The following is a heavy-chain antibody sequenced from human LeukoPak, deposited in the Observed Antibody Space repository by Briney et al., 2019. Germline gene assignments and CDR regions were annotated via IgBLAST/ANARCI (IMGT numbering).Heavy chain of an antibody. CDR1: GGSMRSYY. J-gene: IGHJ6*02. D-gene: IGHD3-22*01. V-gene: IGHV4-4*07. CDR3: ARENYDSSYGMDV. CDR2: ISTSGTT. Sequence: SETLSLTCTFSGGSMRSYYWGWIRQPAGKGLEWIGHISTSGTTNYNPSLKSRVTVSIDMSKNQFSLRLSSVTAADTAVYYCARENYDSSYGMDVWGQGTTVTVSS.